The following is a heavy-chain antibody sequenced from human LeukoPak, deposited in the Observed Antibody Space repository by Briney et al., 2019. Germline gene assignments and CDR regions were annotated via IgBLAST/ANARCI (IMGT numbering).Heavy chain of an antibody. CDR3: AREDGYNAWALDD. J-gene: IGHJ4*02. Sequence: PAGSLRLSCAASGFTFSSYSMNWVRQAPGKLLESVSSIITCSSYIYYADSVKDRFTISRDNAKNSLYLQMNSLRTTDPAVYYCAREDGYNAWALDDWGQGTLVTVSS. CDR1: GFTFSSYS. V-gene: IGHV3-21*01. CDR2: IITCSSYI. D-gene: IGHD5-24*01.